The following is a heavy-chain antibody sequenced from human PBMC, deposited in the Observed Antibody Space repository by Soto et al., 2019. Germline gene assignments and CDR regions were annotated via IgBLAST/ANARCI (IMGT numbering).Heavy chain of an antibody. CDR3: ARWVLPAAIEPYGMDV. CDR1: GGTFSSYA. V-gene: IGHV1-69*01. CDR2: IIPIFGTA. Sequence: QVQLVQSGAEVKKPGSSVKVSCKASGGTFSSYAISWVRQAPGQGLEWMGGIIPIFGTANYAQKFQGRVTSTADESTSTAYMELSSLRSEDTAVYYCARWVLPAAIEPYGMDVWCQGTTVTVSS. D-gene: IGHD2-2*01. J-gene: IGHJ6*02.